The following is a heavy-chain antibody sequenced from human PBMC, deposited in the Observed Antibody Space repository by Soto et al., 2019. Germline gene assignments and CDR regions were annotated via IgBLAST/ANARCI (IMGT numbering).Heavy chain of an antibody. D-gene: IGHD6-19*01. Sequence: QITLKESGPPLVKPTQTLTLTCTFSGFSLSTSGVGVGWIRQPPGKALEWLALIYWDDDKRYSPSLKSRLTITKDTSKNQVVLTMTNMDPVDTATYYCAHGEYSGWYFDYWGQGTLVTVSS. CDR1: GFSLSTSGVG. J-gene: IGHJ4*02. CDR3: AHGEYSGWYFDY. CDR2: IYWDDDK. V-gene: IGHV2-5*02.